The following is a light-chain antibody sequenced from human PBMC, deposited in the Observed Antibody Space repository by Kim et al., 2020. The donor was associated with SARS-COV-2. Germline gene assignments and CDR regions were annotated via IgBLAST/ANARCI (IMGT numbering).Light chain of an antibody. CDR1: ESVSGS. CDR2: GAS. V-gene: IGKV3-15*01. Sequence: VSPGERVTLSCRASESVSGSLAWYQQKPGQVPRLLIYGASSRATDTPARFSGSGSGTEFALTISTLQAEDFATYYCQQYNDWPHCTFGQGTKLEI. J-gene: IGKJ2*02. CDR3: QQYNDWPHCT.